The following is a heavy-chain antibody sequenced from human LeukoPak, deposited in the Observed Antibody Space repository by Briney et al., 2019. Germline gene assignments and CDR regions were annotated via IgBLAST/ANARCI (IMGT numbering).Heavy chain of an antibody. CDR1: GFTVSSNY. Sequence: GGSLRLSCAASGFTVSSNYMSWVRQAPGKGLEWVSVIYSGGSTHYADSVKGRFTISRHNSKNTLYLQMNSLRAEDTAVFYCARGLGGANWFDPWGQGTLVTVSS. CDR2: IYSGGST. D-gene: IGHD2-15*01. J-gene: IGHJ5*02. CDR3: ARGLGGANWFDP. V-gene: IGHV3-53*04.